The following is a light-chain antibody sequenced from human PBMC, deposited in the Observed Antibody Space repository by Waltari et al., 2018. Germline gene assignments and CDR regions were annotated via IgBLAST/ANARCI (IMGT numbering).Light chain of an antibody. CDR3: QIWDKTTNHLI. V-gene: IGLV3-21*04. J-gene: IGLJ2*01. CDR2: DDI. Sequence: SFGLTQAPSVSVAPGKTASITCGGSSIGRTSVHWYQQVPGQAPVLVIFDDIDRPSEIPERCSGSKSGDTATLIIDRVEAGDEADYYCQIWDKTTNHLILGAGTRLTVL. CDR1: SIGRTS.